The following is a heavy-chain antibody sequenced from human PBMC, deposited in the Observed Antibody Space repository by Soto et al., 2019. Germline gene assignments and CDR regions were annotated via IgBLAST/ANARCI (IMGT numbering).Heavy chain of an antibody. CDR1: GYTFTSYG. CDR3: ARGRYGDY. Sequence: QVHLVQSGAEVKKPGASVKVSCKASGYTFTSYGITWVRQAPGQGLEWMGWISAHNGNTDYAQKLQGRVIVTRDTSTSTAYMERRSLRSGGAAVYYCARGRYGDYWGQGALVTVSS. V-gene: IGHV1-18*01. J-gene: IGHJ4*02. D-gene: IGHD1-1*01. CDR2: ISAHNGNT.